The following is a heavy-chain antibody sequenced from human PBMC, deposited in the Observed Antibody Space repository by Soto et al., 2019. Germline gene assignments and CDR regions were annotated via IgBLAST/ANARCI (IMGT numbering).Heavy chain of an antibody. Sequence: QGQLVQSGAEVKKPGASLKVSCKASGYTFPSYAITWVRQAPEQGLEGMGWISAKKGNTKYAQKFQGRVTMTTDTSTSTAYMELRSLRSDDTAVYYCAREILSPDFYFHGMDVWGQGTTVTVSS. CDR2: ISAKKGNT. CDR3: AREILSPDFYFHGMDV. D-gene: IGHD2-15*01. J-gene: IGHJ6*02. V-gene: IGHV1-18*04. CDR1: GYTFPSYA.